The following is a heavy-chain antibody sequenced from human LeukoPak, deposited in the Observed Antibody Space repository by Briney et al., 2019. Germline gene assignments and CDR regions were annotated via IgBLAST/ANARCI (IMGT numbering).Heavy chain of an antibody. CDR2: IYSSGST. J-gene: IGHJ3*02. V-gene: IGHV4-4*07. CDR1: GGSISGDY. D-gene: IGHD1-14*01. Sequence: SETLSLTCTVSGGSISGDYWTWIRQPAGKGLEWIGRIYSSGSTNYNPSLKSRVTMSVDTSKNQFSLKVRSVTAADTAVYYCVETGSGDAFDIWGQGTMVTVSS. CDR3: VETGSGDAFDI.